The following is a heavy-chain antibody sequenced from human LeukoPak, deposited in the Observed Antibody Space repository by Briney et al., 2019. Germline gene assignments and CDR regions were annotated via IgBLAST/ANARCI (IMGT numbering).Heavy chain of an antibody. CDR3: ARDVEWLAYYFDY. CDR2: ISSGSSTI. Sequence: GGSLRLSCAASGFTFSYYSMNWVRQAPGKGLEWVSYISSGSSTIYYADSVKGRFTISRDNAKNSLYLQMNSLRAEDTAVYYCARDVEWLAYYFDYWGQGTLVTVSS. CDR1: GFTFSYYS. D-gene: IGHD6-19*01. V-gene: IGHV3-48*01. J-gene: IGHJ4*02.